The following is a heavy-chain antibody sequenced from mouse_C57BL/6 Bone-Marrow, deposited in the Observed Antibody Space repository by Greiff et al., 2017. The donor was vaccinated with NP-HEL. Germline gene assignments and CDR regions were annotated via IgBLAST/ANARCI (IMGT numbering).Heavy chain of an antibody. V-gene: IGHV14-2*01. CDR1: GFNIKDYY. J-gene: IGHJ4*01. Sequence: EVKLQESGAELVKPGASVKLSCTASGFNIKDYYMHWVKQRTEQGLEWIGRIDPEDGETKYAPKFQGKATITADTSSNTAYLQLSSLTSEDTAVYYCTTVVAPWPMDYWGQGTSVTVSS. CDR3: TTVVAPWPMDY. CDR2: IDPEDGET. D-gene: IGHD1-1*01.